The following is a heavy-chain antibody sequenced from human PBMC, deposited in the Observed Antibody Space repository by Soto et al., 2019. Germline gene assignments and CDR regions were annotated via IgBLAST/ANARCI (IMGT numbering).Heavy chain of an antibody. CDR3: AKDLFPRLPAANQPHAFDI. J-gene: IGHJ3*02. CDR2: ISGSGGST. D-gene: IGHD2-2*01. CDR1: GFTFSSYA. V-gene: IGHV3-23*01. Sequence: GGSLRLSCAASGFTFSSYAMSWVRQAPGKGLEWVSAISGSGGSTYYADSVKGRFTISRDNSKNTLYLQMNSLRAEDTAVYYCAKDLFPRLPAANQPHAFDIWGQGTMVTVSS.